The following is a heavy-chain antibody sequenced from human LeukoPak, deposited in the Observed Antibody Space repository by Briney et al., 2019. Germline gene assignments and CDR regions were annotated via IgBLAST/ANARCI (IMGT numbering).Heavy chain of an antibody. D-gene: IGHD4-17*01. J-gene: IGHJ3*02. Sequence: GGSLRLSCAASGFTVSSNYMNWVRQAPGKGLEWVSVIYSGGSTYYADSVKGRFSISRDNSKNTLYLQMNNLRAEDTAVYYCARATVPVAFDIWGQGTLVTVS. CDR3: ARATVPVAFDI. V-gene: IGHV3-66*01. CDR2: IYSGGST. CDR1: GFTVSSNY.